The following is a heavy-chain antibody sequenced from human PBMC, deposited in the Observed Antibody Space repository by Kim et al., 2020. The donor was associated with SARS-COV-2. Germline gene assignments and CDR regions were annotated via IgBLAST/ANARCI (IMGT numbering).Heavy chain of an antibody. J-gene: IGHJ5*02. V-gene: IGHV1-2*06. CDR1: GYTFTGYY. CDR2: INPNSGGT. CDR3: ARVKFYCSSTSCPIHNWNYVRDWFDP. D-gene: IGHD2-2*01. Sequence: ASVKVSCKASGYTFTGYYMHWVRQAPGQGLEWMGRINPNSGGTNYAQKFQGRVTMTRDTSISTAYMELSRLRSDDTAVYYCARVKFYCSSTSCPIHNWNYVRDWFDPWGQGTLVTVSS.